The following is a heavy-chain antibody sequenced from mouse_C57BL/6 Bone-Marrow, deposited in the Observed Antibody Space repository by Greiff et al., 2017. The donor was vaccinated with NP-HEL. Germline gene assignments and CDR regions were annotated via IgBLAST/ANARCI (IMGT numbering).Heavy chain of an antibody. CDR1: GYTFTSYG. D-gene: IGHD1-1*01. CDR3: ARFFYAWFAY. CDR2: IYPRSGNT. J-gene: IGHJ3*01. V-gene: IGHV1-81*01. Sequence: QLKESGAELARPGASVKLSCKASGYTFTSYGISWVKQRTGQGLEWIGEIYPRSGNTYYNEKFKGKATLTADKSSSTAYMELRSLTSEDSAVYFCARFFYAWFAYWGQGTLVTVSA.